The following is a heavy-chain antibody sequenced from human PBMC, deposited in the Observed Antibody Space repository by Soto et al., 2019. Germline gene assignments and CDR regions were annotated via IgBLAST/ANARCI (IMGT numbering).Heavy chain of an antibody. CDR3: AKDRGYCSSTSCSYYFDY. CDR1: GFTVSSNY. D-gene: IGHD2-2*01. Sequence: EVQLVESGGGLIQPGGSLRLSCAASGFTVSSNYMSWVRQAPGKGLEWVSVIYSGGSTYYADSVKGRFTISRDNSKNTLYLQMNRLRAEDTAVYYCAKDRGYCSSTSCSYYFDYWGQGTLVTVSS. J-gene: IGHJ4*02. CDR2: IYSGGST. V-gene: IGHV3-66*03.